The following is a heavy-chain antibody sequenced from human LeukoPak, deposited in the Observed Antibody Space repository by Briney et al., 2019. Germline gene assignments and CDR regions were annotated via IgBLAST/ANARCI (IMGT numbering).Heavy chain of an antibody. Sequence: ASVKVSCKASGYTFTSYYIHWVRQAPGQGPEWMGIINPSGGRATYAQRFQGRVTMTRDTTTSTVYMELSSLRSDDTAVYYCARDETYYSASGTYYNYSDYWGQGTLVTVSS. CDR2: INPSGGRA. D-gene: IGHD3-10*01. J-gene: IGHJ4*02. CDR1: GYTFTSYY. CDR3: ARDETYYSASGTYYNYSDY. V-gene: IGHV1-46*03.